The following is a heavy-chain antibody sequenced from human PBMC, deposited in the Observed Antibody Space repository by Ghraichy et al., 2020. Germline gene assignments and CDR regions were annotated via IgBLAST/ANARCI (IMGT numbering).Heavy chain of an antibody. D-gene: IGHD4-17*01. J-gene: IGHJ4*02. CDR3: AKGHRLYGDFDY. CDR2: ISGDGGTT. V-gene: IGHV3-43*02. CDR1: GFIFSDYA. Sequence: GGSLRLSCAVSGFIFSDYAMNWVRQAPGKGLEWVSLISGDGGTTYYADSVKSRFTISRDNTKNSLYLQMNSLITEDTALYYCAKGHRLYGDFDYWGQGTLVTGSS.